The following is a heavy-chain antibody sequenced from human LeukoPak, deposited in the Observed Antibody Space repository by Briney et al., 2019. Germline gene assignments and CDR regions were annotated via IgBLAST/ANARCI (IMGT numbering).Heavy chain of an antibody. V-gene: IGHV3-15*01. J-gene: IGHJ4*02. CDR1: GFPFSNAW. CDR2: IKSKTNGGTT. CDR3: ARGVANYYESSGYQN. D-gene: IGHD3-22*01. Sequence: GGSLRLSCAASGFPFSNAWMNWVRQAPGKGLEWVGRIKSKTNGGTTDYAAPVEGRFTISRDDSKNTLYVQMNSLNTEDTAVYYCARGVANYYESSGYQNWGQGTLVTVSS.